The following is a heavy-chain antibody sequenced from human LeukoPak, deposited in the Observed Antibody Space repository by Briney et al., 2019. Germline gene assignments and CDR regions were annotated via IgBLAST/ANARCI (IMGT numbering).Heavy chain of an antibody. J-gene: IGHJ6*02. V-gene: IGHV3-30*18. Sequence: PGRSLRLSCAASGFTFSTYGMHWVRQAPGKGLEWVAVISYDGSNKYYADSVKGRFTISRDNSKNTLYLQMNSLRAEDTAVYYCAKDLTSTSRGMDVWGQGTTVTVSS. D-gene: IGHD2-2*01. CDR1: GFTFSTYG. CDR2: ISYDGSNK. CDR3: AKDLTSTSRGMDV.